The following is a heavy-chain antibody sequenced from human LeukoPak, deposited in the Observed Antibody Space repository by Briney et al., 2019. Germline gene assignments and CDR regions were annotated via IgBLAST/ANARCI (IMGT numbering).Heavy chain of an antibody. CDR2: IRQDGREI. CDR3: ASGGVVGPSTYWFYDL. D-gene: IGHD1-26*01. CDR1: GFVFSGNW. Sequence: GESLRLSCEASGFVFSGNWMTWVRQAPGKGLEWVANIRQDGREIYYVDSVKGRFTISRDNAKSSMYLQMNSLRAEDTAVYYCASGGVVGPSTYWFYDLWGRGTRVTVSS. J-gene: IGHJ2*01. V-gene: IGHV3-7*01.